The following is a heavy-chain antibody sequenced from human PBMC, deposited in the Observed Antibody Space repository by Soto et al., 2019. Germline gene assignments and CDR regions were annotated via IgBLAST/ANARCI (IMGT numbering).Heavy chain of an antibody. CDR3: ARDLDIEMATITGPYGMDV. CDR2: IIPIFGTA. Sequence: SVKVSCKASGGTFSSYAISWVRQAPGQGLEWMGGIIPIFGTANYAQKFQGRVTITADESTSTAYMELSSLRSEDTAVYYCARDLDIEMATITGPYGMDVWGQGTTVTVSS. J-gene: IGHJ6*02. CDR1: GGTFSSYA. V-gene: IGHV1-69*13. D-gene: IGHD5-12*01.